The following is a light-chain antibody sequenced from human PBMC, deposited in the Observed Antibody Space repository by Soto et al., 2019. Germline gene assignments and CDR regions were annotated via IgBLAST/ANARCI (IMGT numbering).Light chain of an antibody. CDR2: KAS. Sequence: MQMNQSPSTLSASVGDRVTITCRASQSISSWLAWYQQKPGKAPKLLIYKASSLETGVPSRFSGSGSGTEFTLTISSLQPDDFATYNFQQYNSYSRTFVQGTKVDIK. V-gene: IGKV1-5*03. CDR1: QSISSW. CDR3: QQYNSYSRT. J-gene: IGKJ1*01.